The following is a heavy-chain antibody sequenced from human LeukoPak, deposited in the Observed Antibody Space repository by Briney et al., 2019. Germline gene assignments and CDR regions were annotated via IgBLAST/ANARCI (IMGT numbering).Heavy chain of an antibody. CDR2: ISGSGGST. J-gene: IGHJ3*02. V-gene: IGHV3-23*01. D-gene: IGHD3-16*02. Sequence: PGGSLRLSCAASGFTFSSSAMSWVRQAPGKGLEWVSAISGSGGSTYYADSVKGRFTISRDNSKNTLYLQMNSLRAEDTAVYYCAKGGMITFGGVIVRTYAFDIWGQGTMVTVSS. CDR1: GFTFSSSA. CDR3: AKGGMITFGGVIVRTYAFDI.